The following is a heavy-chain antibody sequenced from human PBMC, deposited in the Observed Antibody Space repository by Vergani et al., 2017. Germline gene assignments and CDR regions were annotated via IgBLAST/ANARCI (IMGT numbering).Heavy chain of an antibody. J-gene: IGHJ5*02. CDR3: ARDVGQNWFDP. CDR2: IHTGGST. V-gene: IGHV4-61*02. D-gene: IGHD2-15*01. CDR1: GESIRSGSHY. Sequence: QVKLQESGPGLLKPSQTLSLTCTVSGESIRSGSHYWSWIRQPAGKGPEWIGHIHTGGSTDLNPSFKSRVSISVDTSKSQFSLKLSSVTAADTAVYYCARDVGQNWFDPWGQGTLVTVSS.